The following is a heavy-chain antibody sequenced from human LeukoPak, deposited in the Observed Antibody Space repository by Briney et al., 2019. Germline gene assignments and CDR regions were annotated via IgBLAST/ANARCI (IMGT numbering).Heavy chain of an antibody. Sequence: SETLSLTCTVSGGSISSYYWSWIRQPPGKGLEWIGYIYYSGSTNYNPSLKSRVTISVDTSKNQFSLKLSSVTAADTAVYYCARAGYGVASIYYFDYWGQGTLVTVSS. D-gene: IGHD4-17*01. CDR3: ARAGYGVASIYYFDY. CDR2: IYYSGST. V-gene: IGHV4-59*01. J-gene: IGHJ4*02. CDR1: GGSISSYY.